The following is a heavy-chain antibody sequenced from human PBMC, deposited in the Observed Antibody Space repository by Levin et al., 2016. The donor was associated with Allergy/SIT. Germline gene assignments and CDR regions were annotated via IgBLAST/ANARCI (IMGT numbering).Heavy chain of an antibody. V-gene: IGHV1-2*04. CDR3: ARGHDDFWSHHYGMDV. CDR2: INPNSGGT. Sequence: ASVKVSCKASGYTFTGYYMHWVRQAPGQGLEWMGWINPNSGGTNYAQKFQGWVTMTRDTSISTAYMELSRLRSDDTAVYYCARGHDDFWSHHYGMDVWGQGTTVTVSS. J-gene: IGHJ6*02. D-gene: IGHD3-3*01. CDR1: GYTFTGYY.